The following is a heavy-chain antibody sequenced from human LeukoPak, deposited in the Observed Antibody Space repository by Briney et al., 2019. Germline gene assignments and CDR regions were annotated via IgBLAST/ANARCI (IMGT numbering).Heavy chain of an antibody. J-gene: IGHJ4*02. Sequence: GGSLRLSCAASGFTFTSHSMNWVRQAPGKGLEWVSFISSSGSYIYYADSVKGRFTISRDNAKNSLYLQMNSLRAEDTAVYYCARGELGGDYWGQGTLVTVSS. D-gene: IGHD3-16*01. CDR3: ARGELGGDY. CDR2: ISSSGSYI. CDR1: GFTFTSHS. V-gene: IGHV3-21*01.